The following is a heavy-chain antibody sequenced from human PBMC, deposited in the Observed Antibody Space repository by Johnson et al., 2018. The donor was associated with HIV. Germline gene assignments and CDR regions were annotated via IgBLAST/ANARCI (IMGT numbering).Heavy chain of an antibody. CDR1: GFTFDDYG. Sequence: VQLMESGGGLVQPGGSLRLSCAASGFTFDDYGMNWVRQAPGKGLEWVSGINWSGDTIGYADSVKGRITISRDNAKNSLYLRMNNLRVEDTALYYCARVTGGYYSSSFGNAFDIWGQGTMVTVSS. CDR3: ARVTGGYYSSSFGNAFDI. D-gene: IGHD6-6*01. J-gene: IGHJ3*02. V-gene: IGHV3-20*04. CDR2: INWSGDTI.